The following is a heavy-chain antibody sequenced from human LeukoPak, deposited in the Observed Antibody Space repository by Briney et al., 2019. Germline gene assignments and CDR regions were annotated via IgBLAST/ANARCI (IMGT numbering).Heavy chain of an antibody. Sequence: PSETLSLTCAVYGGSFSGYYWSWIRQPPGKGLEWIGEINHSGSTNYNPSLKSRVTISVDTSKNQFSLKLSSVTAADTAVYYCAREGDSSSAIDYWGQGTLVTVSS. J-gene: IGHJ4*02. V-gene: IGHV4-34*01. D-gene: IGHD6-6*01. CDR3: AREGDSSSAIDY. CDR1: GGSFSGYY. CDR2: INHSGST.